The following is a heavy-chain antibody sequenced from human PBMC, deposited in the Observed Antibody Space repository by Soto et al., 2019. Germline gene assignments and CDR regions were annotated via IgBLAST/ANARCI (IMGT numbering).Heavy chain of an antibody. D-gene: IGHD3-3*01. CDR2: ISYDGSNK. CDR3: AKARPRDDFWRDSYGMDV. J-gene: IGHJ6*02. V-gene: IGHV3-30*18. CDR1: GFTFSSYG. Sequence: QVQLVESWGGVVQPGRSLRLSCAASGFTFSSYGMHWVRQAPCKGLEWVAVISYDGSNKYYADSVKGRLTISRDNSTNTLYLQMNSLRAEDTAVYYCAKARPRDDFWRDSYGMDVWGQGTPVTVSS.